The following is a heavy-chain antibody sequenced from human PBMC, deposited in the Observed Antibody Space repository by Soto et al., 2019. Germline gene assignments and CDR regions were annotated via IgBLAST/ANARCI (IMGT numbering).Heavy chain of an antibody. Sequence: GGSLRLSCAASGFTFTAYAMSWVRQAPGKGLEWVSVISKNGDEEYYADSVTGRFTISRDSPNNLLYLRMSSLRVEDTAVYYCASYVRGPAFYLDSWGQGTLVTVSS. CDR3: ASYVRGPAFYLDS. J-gene: IGHJ4*02. V-gene: IGHV3-23*01. CDR2: ISKNGDEE. D-gene: IGHD3-10*02. CDR1: GFTFTAYA.